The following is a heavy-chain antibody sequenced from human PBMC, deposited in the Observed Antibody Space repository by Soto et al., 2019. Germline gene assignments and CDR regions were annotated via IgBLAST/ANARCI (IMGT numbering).Heavy chain of an antibody. D-gene: IGHD4-17*01. CDR1: GGSISSGGYY. V-gene: IGHV4-31*03. J-gene: IGHJ4*02. CDR2: IYYSGST. Sequence: QVQLQESGPGLVKPSQTLSLTCTVSGGSISSGGYYWSWIRQHPGKGLEWIGYIYYSGSTYYNPSLKSRVTISVDTSKNQVPLKLSSVTAADTAVYYCAMLDYGGNTGKFDYWGQGTLVTVSS. CDR3: AMLDYGGNTGKFDY.